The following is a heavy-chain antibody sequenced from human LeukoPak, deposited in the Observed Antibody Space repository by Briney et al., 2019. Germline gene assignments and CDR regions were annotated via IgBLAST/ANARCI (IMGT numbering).Heavy chain of an antibody. V-gene: IGHV4-39*01. D-gene: IGHD6-13*01. CDR2: IYYSGST. Sequence: ETLSLTCTVSGGSISSYYWGWIRQPPGKGLEWIGSIYYSGSTYYNPSLKSRVTISVDTSKNQFSLKLSSVTAADTAVYYCARLDGYSSSWRTYYYYMDVWGKGTTVTVSS. CDR1: GGSISSYY. J-gene: IGHJ6*03. CDR3: ARLDGYSSSWRTYYYYMDV.